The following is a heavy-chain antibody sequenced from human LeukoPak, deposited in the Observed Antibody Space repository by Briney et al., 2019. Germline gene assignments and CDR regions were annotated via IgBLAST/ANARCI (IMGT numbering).Heavy chain of an antibody. CDR3: ARDKPGSLYYVDV. J-gene: IGHJ6*03. CDR2: IHSDGSST. CDR1: GFTFSSYW. D-gene: IGHD1-1*01. Sequence: GGSLRLSCAASGFTFSSYWMHWVRQAPGKGLEWVSRIHSDGSSTSYADFVKGRFTISRDNAKNTLYLQMNSLRAEDTAVYYCARDKPGSLYYVDVWGKGTTVTVSS. V-gene: IGHV3-74*01.